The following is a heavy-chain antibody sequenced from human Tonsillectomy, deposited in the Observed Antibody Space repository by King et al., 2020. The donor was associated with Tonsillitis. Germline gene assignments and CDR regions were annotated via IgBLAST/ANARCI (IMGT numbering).Heavy chain of an antibody. CDR2: ISYDGSDK. D-gene: IGHD1-7*01. J-gene: IGHJ3*02. Sequence: VQLVESGGGVVQPGGSLRLSCAASGFTFSSFGMHWVRQVPGKGLEWVAFISYDGSDKYYADSVKGRFTISRDNSNNTLDLQMNSLRAEDTALYYCVKAIIPLEIRPLYAFDTCGQGTMVTVSS. V-gene: IGHV3-30*02. CDR1: GFTFSSFG. CDR3: VKAIIPLEIRPLYAFDT.